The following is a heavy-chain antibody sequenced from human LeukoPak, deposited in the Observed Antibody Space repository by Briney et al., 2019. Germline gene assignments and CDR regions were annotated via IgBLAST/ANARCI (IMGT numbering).Heavy chain of an antibody. J-gene: IGHJ6*02. V-gene: IGHV4-34*01. CDR1: GGSFSGYY. Sequence: SETLSLTCAVYGGSFSGYYWSWIRQPPGKGLEWMGEINHSGSTNYNPSLKSRVTISVDTSKNQFSLKLSSVTAADTAVYYCARDKITMVGYYYYGMDVWGQGTTVTVSS. CDR3: ARDKITMVGYYYYGMDV. D-gene: IGHD3-10*01. CDR2: INHSGST.